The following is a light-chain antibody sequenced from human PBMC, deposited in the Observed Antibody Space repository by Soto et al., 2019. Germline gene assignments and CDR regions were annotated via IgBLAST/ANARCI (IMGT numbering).Light chain of an antibody. CDR3: KQYGSSPK. Sequence: EIVMTQSPATLSVSPGEIATLSCRASQSVSSSYLAWYQQKPGQAPRLLIYGASSRATGIPDRFSGSGSGTDFTLTISRLEPEDFAVYYCKQYGSSPKFGQGTKVDIK. J-gene: IGKJ1*01. CDR2: GAS. V-gene: IGKV3-20*01. CDR1: QSVSSSY.